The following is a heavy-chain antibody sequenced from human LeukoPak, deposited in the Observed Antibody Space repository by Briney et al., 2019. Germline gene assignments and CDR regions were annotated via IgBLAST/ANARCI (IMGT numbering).Heavy chain of an antibody. CDR1: GGSFSGYY. CDR3: ARVIPYYYGRFDP. J-gene: IGHJ5*02. D-gene: IGHD3-10*01. Sequence: SETLSLTCAVYGGSFSGYYWSWIRQPPGKGLEWIGSIYYSGSTYYNPSLKSRVTISVDTSKNQFSLKLSSVTAADTAVYYCARVIPYYYGRFDPWGQGTLVTVSS. V-gene: IGHV4-34*01. CDR2: IYYSGST.